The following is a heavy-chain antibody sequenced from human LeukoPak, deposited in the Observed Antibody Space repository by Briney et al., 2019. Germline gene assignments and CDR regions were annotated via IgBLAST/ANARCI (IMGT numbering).Heavy chain of an antibody. CDR2: IYYSGST. CDR1: GGSISSSSYY. D-gene: IGHD3-10*01. CDR3: ARGITMVRGATFDY. Sequence: SETLSLTCTVSGGSISSSSYYWGWIRQPPGKGLEWIGSIYYSGSTYYNPSLKSRVTISVDTSKNQFSLKLSSVTAADTAVYYCARGITMVRGATFDYWGQGTLVTVSS. J-gene: IGHJ4*02. V-gene: IGHV4-39*07.